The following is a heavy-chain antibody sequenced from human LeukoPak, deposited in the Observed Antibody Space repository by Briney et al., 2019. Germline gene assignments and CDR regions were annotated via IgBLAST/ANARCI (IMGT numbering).Heavy chain of an antibody. CDR1: GFTFSNYA. D-gene: IGHD2-8*01. V-gene: IGHV3-23*01. CDR3: AKDQPVQIGLFDY. J-gene: IGHJ4*02. Sequence: GGSLRLSCAVSGFTFSNYAMNWVRQAPGKGLEWVSVISASGDSTYYADSVKGRFTISRDNSKNTLYLQINSLRAEDTAVYYCAKDQPVQIGLFDYWGQGTLVTVSS. CDR2: ISASGDST.